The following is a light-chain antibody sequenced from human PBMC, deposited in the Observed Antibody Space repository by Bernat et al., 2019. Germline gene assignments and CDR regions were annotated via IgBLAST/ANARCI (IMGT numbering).Light chain of an antibody. J-gene: IGKJ2*01. V-gene: IGKV3-20*01. CDR3: QQYGSSPLYT. CDR1: QSVSSSY. Sequence: EIVLTQSPGTLSLSPGERATLSCRASQSVSSSYLAWYQQKPGQAPRLRIYGASSRATGIPDRFSGSGSGTDFTLTISRLEPEDLAVYSCQQYGSSPLYTFGQGTKLEIQ. CDR2: GAS.